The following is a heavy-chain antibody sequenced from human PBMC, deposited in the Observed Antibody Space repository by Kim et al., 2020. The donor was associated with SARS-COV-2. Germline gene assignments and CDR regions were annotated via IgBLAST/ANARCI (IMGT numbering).Heavy chain of an antibody. J-gene: IGHJ5*02. V-gene: IGHV4-39*01. D-gene: IGHD6-19*01. CDR1: GGSIRSSSYY. CDR3: ARQERQWLGLEPNWFDP. Sequence: SETLSLTCTVSGGSIRSSSYYWGWIRQPPGKGLEWIGSIYYSGSTYYNPSLKSRVTISVDTSKNQFSLKLSSVTAADTAVYYCARQERQWLGLEPNWFDPCGQGTLVTVSS. CDR2: IYYSGST.